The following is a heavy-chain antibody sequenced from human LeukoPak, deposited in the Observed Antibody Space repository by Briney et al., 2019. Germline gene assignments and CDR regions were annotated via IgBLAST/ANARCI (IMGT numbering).Heavy chain of an antibody. D-gene: IGHD1-26*01. J-gene: IGHJ4*02. V-gene: IGHV4-34*01. CDR1: GGSISNYY. CDR2: INHSGST. CDR3: ARLLRSGRAV. Sequence: SETLSLTCTVSGGSISNYYWNWIRQPPGKGLEWIGEINHSGSTNYNPSLKSRVTISVDTSKNQFSLKLSSVTATDTAAYYCARLLRSGRAVWGQGTLVTVSS.